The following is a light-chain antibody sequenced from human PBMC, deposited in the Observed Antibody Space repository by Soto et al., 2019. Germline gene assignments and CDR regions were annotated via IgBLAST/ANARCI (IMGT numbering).Light chain of an antibody. CDR2: GAS. CDR3: QQYGSSPLMYT. V-gene: IGKV3-20*01. CDR1: QSVSSNY. Sequence: EIVLTQSPGTLSLSPGERATLSCRASQSVSSNYLTWYQQKPGQAPRLLIYGASSRATAIPDRFSGSGSGTDFTLTISRLEPEDFAVYYCQQYGSSPLMYTFGQGTKLEIK. J-gene: IGKJ2*01.